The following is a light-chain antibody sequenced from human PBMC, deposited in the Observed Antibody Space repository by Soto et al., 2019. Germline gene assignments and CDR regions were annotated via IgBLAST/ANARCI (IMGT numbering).Light chain of an antibody. CDR3: ETWDSNVRV. CDR2: LEGSGSY. Sequence: QPVLTQSSSASASLGSSVKLTCTLSSGHSSYIIAWHQQQPGKAPRYLMKLEGSGSYNKGSGVPDRFSGSSSGADRYLTISNLQFEDEADYYCETWDSNVRVFGGGTQVTVL. CDR1: SGHSSYI. V-gene: IGLV4-60*02. J-gene: IGLJ3*02.